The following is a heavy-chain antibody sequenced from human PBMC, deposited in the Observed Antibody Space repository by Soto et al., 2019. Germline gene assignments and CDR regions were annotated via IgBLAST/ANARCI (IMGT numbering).Heavy chain of an antibody. CDR1: GGSIGSYY. CDR2: IYYSGGI. CDR3: ARDRIAAHDYYYGMDV. J-gene: IGHJ6*02. Sequence: SETLSLTCTVSGGSIGSYYWSWIRQPPGKGLEWIGYIYYSGGINYNPSLKSRVTISVDTSKNQFSLKLSSVTAADTAVYYCARDRIAAHDYYYGMDVWGQGTTVTVSS. D-gene: IGHD6-25*01. V-gene: IGHV4-59*01.